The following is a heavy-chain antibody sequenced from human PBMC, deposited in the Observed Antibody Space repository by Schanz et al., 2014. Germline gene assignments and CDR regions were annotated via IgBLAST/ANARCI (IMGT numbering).Heavy chain of an antibody. J-gene: IGHJ6*02. D-gene: IGHD1-7*01. CDR1: GFTVTSYY. V-gene: IGHV3-53*01. CDR2: IYSGDNT. CDR3: ASLIGTTSAHFYGMDV. Sequence: EMQLVESGGCLIQPGGSLRLSCAASGFTVTSYYMSWVRQAPGKGLEWVSVIYSGDNTYYADSVKGRFTISGDNSKNTVYLQMNSLRAEDTAVYFCASLIGTTSAHFYGMDVWGQGTTVTVSS.